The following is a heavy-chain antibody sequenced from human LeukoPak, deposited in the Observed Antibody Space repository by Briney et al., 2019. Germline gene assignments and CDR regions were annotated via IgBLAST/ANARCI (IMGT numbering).Heavy chain of an antibody. CDR1: GFTFSSYW. CDR3: TRGGYSDY. J-gene: IGHJ4*02. Sequence: PGGSLRLSCAASGFTFSSYWMNWVRQAPGKGLEPVANINQDGSEKYYVDSVKGRFTISRDNAKNSLYLQMSSLRAEDTAVYYSTRGGYSDYWGQGTLVTVSS. CDR2: INQDGSEK. V-gene: IGHV3-7*01.